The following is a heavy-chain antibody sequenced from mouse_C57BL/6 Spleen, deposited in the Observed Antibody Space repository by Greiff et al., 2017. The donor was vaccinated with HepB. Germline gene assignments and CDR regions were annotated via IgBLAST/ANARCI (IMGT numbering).Heavy chain of an antibody. CDR3: ARESYDYGYYFDY. CDR1: GFTFSSYA. D-gene: IGHD2-4*01. CDR2: ISDGGSYT. Sequence: EVKLVESGGGLVKPGGSLKLSCAASGFTFSSYAMSWVRQTPEKRLEWVATISDGGSYTYYPDNVKGRFTISRDNAKNNLYLQMSHLESEDTAMYYCARESYDYGYYFDYWGQGTTLTVSS. V-gene: IGHV5-4*01. J-gene: IGHJ2*01.